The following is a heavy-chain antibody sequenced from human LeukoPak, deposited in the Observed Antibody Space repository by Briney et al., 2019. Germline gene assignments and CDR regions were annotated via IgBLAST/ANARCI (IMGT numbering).Heavy chain of an antibody. CDR2: ISGSSTTV. J-gene: IGHJ4*02. CDR1: GFTFNFYN. Sequence: GGSLRLSCAASGFTFNFYNMNWVRQAPRKGVEWLSYISGSSTTVHYADSVKGRFTVSRDNAKNSLYLQMNSLRAEDTAVYYCARIDSSGDLSFDYWGQGTLVTVAS. CDR3: ARIDSSGDLSFDY. D-gene: IGHD3-22*01. V-gene: IGHV3-48*01.